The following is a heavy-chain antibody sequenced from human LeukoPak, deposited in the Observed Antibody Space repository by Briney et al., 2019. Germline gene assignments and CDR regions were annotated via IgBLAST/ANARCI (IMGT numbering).Heavy chain of an antibody. D-gene: IGHD6-19*01. V-gene: IGHV3-20*04. CDR1: GFTFDDYG. CDR2: INWNGGST. Sequence: GGSLRLSCAASGFTFDDYGMSWVRQAPGKGLEWVSGINWNGGSTGYADSVKGRFTISRDNSKNALYLQMNSLRAEDTAVYYCAKALYSSGWYPADYWGQGTLVTVSS. J-gene: IGHJ4*02. CDR3: AKALYSSGWYPADY.